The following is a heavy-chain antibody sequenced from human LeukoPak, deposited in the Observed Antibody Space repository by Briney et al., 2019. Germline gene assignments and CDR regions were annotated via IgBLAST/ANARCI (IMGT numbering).Heavy chain of an antibody. D-gene: IGHD3-22*01. V-gene: IGHV3-48*01. CDR3: ARDRFEDYYDSSGPALDI. J-gene: IGHJ3*02. CDR1: GFTLSNAW. CDR2: ISSSSSTI. Sequence: GGSLRLSCAASGFTLSNAWMNWVRQAPSKGLEWVSYISSSSSTIYYADSVKGRFTISRDNAKNSLYLQMNSLRAEDTAVYYCARDRFEDYYDSSGPALDIWGQGTMVTVSS.